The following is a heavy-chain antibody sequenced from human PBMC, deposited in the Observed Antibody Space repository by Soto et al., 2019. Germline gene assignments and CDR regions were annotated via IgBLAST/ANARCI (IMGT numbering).Heavy chain of an antibody. CDR2: IFHSGTP. V-gene: IGHV4-31*02. CDR3: ARGTAGVAPTALDY. D-gene: IGHD6-13*01. J-gene: IGHJ4*02. Sequence: PGKGLEWVAYIFHSGTPYHNPSLKSRVSISLDSSKNQFSLEVTSVTAADTAVYFCARGTAGVAPTALDYWGQGTLVTVSS.